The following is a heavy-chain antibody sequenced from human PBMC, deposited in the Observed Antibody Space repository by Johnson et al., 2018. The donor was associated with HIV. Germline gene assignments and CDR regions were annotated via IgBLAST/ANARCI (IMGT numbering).Heavy chain of an antibody. CDR2: ISSNGGTT. CDR3: ARGGSAARGNWNCGGDCSTFLLLDAFDI. D-gene: IGHD2-21*02. CDR1: GFTFSSYA. V-gene: IGHV3-64*04. J-gene: IGHJ3*02. Sequence: QMLLVESGGGVVQPGGSLRLSCAASGFTFSSYAMHWVRQAPGKGLEYVSAISSNGGTTDYAAPVKGRFPLSRDDSKNTLYLQMNSLRAEDTAVYYCARGGSAARGNWNCGGDCSTFLLLDAFDIWGQGTMVTVSS.